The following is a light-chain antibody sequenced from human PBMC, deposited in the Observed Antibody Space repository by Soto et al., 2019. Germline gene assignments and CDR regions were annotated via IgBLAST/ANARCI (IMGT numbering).Light chain of an antibody. J-gene: IGLJ1*01. CDR2: DVS. CDR1: SSDVGGYNF. CDR3: SSYTISSTYV. V-gene: IGLV2-14*01. Sequence: QCVLTQPASVSGSPGRSITISCTGTSSDVGGYNFVSWYQQHPGKAPKLLIYDVSDRPSGVSNRFSGSKSGNTASLTISGLQAEDEADYYCSSYTISSTYVFGTGTKVTVL.